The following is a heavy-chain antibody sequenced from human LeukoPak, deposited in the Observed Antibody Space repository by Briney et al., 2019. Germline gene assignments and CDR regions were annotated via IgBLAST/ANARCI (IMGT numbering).Heavy chain of an antibody. CDR1: GFPFGDYY. Sequence: GGSLRLSCAASGFPFGDYYMSWIRQAPGKGMEWVSYISSSGNTIYYADSVRGRFTISRDNAKNSLYLQMDSVRAEYTADYYCARRSSGWWVFDYWGQGTLVTVSS. V-gene: IGHV3-11*01. D-gene: IGHD6-19*01. CDR3: ARRSSGWWVFDY. J-gene: IGHJ4*02. CDR2: ISSSGNTI.